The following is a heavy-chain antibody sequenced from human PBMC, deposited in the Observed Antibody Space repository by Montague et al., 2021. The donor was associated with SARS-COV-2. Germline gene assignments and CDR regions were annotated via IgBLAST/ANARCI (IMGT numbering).Heavy chain of an antibody. CDR3: ARERAIPVAGYYDYARDV. CDR2: IYSSGST. D-gene: IGHD6-19*01. CDR1: SDSISNYY. J-gene: IGHJ6*02. V-gene: IGHV4-4*07. Sequence: SETLSLTCSVSSDSISNYYWTWVRQPAGRGLQWIGRIYSSGSTNYNPSLKSRITMSVDTSKKQVSLKMNSVTAADTALYYCARERAIPVAGYYDYARDVWGQGTTVTVSS.